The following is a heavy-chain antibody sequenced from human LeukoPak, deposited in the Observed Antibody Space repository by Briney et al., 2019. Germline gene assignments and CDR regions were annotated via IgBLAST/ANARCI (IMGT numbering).Heavy chain of an antibody. CDR2: ISTSGDYI. V-gene: IGHV3-21*01. CDR3: ARDLVLSRSVGASEKVDY. CDR1: GFTFSSYS. D-gene: IGHD1-26*01. J-gene: IGHJ4*02. Sequence: GGSLTLSCAASGFTFSSYSMNWVRQAPGKGLEWVSSISTSGDYIYYADSVKGRFTMSRDNAKNSLYLQMDSLRAEDTAAYYCARDLVLSRSVGASEKVDYWGQGTLVTVSS.